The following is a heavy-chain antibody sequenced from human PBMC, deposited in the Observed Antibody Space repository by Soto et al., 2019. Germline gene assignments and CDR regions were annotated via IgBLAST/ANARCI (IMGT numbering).Heavy chain of an antibody. CDR3: ARDWELENPTDY. J-gene: IGHJ4*02. Sequence: EASVKVSCMASGYIFTSYAMHWVRQAPGQRLEWMGWINAGNGNTKYSQKFQGRVTITRDTSASTAYMELSSLRSEDTAVYYCARDWELENPTDYWGQGTLVTVSS. CDR1: GYIFTSYA. D-gene: IGHD1-26*01. CDR2: INAGNGNT. V-gene: IGHV1-3*01.